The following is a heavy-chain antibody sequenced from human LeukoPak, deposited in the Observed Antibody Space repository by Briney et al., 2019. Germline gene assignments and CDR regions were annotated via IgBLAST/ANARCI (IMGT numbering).Heavy chain of an antibody. V-gene: IGHV4-39*01. J-gene: IGHJ4*02. D-gene: IGHD6-19*01. CDR1: GGSISSSPYY. Sequence: PSETLSLTCTVSGGSISSSPYYWGWIRQPPGKGLEWIGNIYYSGSTYYNPSLKTRVTISVDTSKNQFSLKLASVTAADTAVYYCARHASVDGNWPRPLDYWGQGSLVTVSS. CDR3: ARHASVDGNWPRPLDY. CDR2: IYYSGST.